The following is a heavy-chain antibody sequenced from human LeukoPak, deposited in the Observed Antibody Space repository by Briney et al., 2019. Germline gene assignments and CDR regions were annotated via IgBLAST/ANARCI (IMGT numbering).Heavy chain of an antibody. V-gene: IGHV4-59*12. Sequence: SETLSLTCTVSGGSISSYYWSWIRQPPGKGLEWIGYIYYSGSTNYNPSLKSRVTISVDTSKNQFSLKLSSVTAADTAVYYCARLYYYDSSGYYNTPDFDYWGQGTLVTVSS. CDR2: IYYSGST. D-gene: IGHD3-22*01. J-gene: IGHJ4*02. CDR1: GGSISSYY. CDR3: ARLYYYDSSGYYNTPDFDY.